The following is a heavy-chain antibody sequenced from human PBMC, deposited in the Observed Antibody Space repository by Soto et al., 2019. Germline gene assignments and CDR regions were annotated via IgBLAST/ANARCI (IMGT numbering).Heavy chain of an antibody. V-gene: IGHV3-48*04. CDR2: IDFDSSPI. CDR3: ARALGSSWFFL. D-gene: IGHD6-13*01. Sequence: EVQLVESGGGMVQPGGSLRLSCAGYGFTFSNYAMTWVRQAPGKGLEWLSYIDFDSSPIKYADSVMGRFTVSRDNAKDSLYLQMNSLRPEDTATYYCARALGSSWFFLWGPGHLVTVSS. J-gene: IGHJ5*02. CDR1: GFTFSNYA.